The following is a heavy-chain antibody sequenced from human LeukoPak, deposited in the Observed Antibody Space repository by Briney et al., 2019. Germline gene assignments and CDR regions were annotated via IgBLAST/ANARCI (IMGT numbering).Heavy chain of an antibody. CDR1: GFTFSSYS. D-gene: IGHD2-2*02. J-gene: IGHJ6*02. CDR2: ISSSSSYI. CDR3: ARDQDIVVVPAAIRLVYYGMDV. V-gene: IGHV3-21*01. Sequence: KSGGSLRLSCAASGFTFSSYSMNWVRQALGKGLEWVSSISSSSSYIYYADSVKGRFTISRDNAENSLYLQMNSLRAEDTAVYYCARDQDIVVVPAAIRLVYYGMDVWGQGTTVTVSS.